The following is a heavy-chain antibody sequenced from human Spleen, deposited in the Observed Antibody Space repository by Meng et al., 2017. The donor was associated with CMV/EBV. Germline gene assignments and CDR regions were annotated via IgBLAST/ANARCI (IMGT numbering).Heavy chain of an antibody. D-gene: IGHD1-26*01. J-gene: IGHJ4*02. CDR2: ISSSGTYT. V-gene: IGHV3-21*01. CDR1: GFAVSTLT. Sequence: CAASGFAVSTLTMTWVRQAPGRGLEWVSSISSSGTYTYYAASVQGRFTISRDNAKNSLYLQMNSLRVEDAAVYYCARVRWEPRDFDYWGQGTLVTVSS. CDR3: ARVRWEPRDFDY.